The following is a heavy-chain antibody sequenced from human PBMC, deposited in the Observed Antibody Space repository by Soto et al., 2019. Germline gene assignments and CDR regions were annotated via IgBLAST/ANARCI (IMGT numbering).Heavy chain of an antibody. CDR3: ARMGYYGDFVDY. J-gene: IGHJ4*02. V-gene: IGHV4-39*01. Sequence: QLQLQESGPGLVKPSETLSLTCTVSGGSISSSSYYWGWIRQPPGKGLEWIGSIYYSGSTYYNPSPKSRVTISVDTSKNQFSLKLSSVTAADTAVYYCARMGYYGDFVDYWGQGTLVTVSS. D-gene: IGHD4-17*01. CDR2: IYYSGST. CDR1: GGSISSSSYY.